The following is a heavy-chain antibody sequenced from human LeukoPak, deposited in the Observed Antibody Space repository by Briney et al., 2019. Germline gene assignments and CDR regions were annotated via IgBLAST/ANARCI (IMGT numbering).Heavy chain of an antibody. Sequence: ASVKVSCKASGYTFTSYAMHWVRQAPGQRLEWMGWINAGNGNTKYSQKFQGRVTITRDTSASTAYMELSSLRSEDTAVYYCARAPGGYYYDSSGYSGPFDYWGQGTLVTVSS. CDR2: INAGNGNT. V-gene: IGHV1-3*01. D-gene: IGHD3-22*01. CDR1: GYTFTSYA. CDR3: ARAPGGYYYDSSGYSGPFDY. J-gene: IGHJ4*02.